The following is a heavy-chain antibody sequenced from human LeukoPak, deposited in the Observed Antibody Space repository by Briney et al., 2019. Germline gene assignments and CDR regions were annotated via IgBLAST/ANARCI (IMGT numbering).Heavy chain of an antibody. J-gene: IGHJ4*02. CDR3: ASSGNYRIYYFDY. V-gene: IGHV3-66*01. CDR1: GFTVSSNY. Sequence: GGSLRLSCAASGFTVSSNYMSWVRQAPGKGLEWVSLIYSCGSTYYADSVKGRFTISRDNSKNTLYLQMNSLRAEDTAVYYCASSGNYRIYYFDYWGQGTLVTVSS. D-gene: IGHD1-26*01. CDR2: IYSCGST.